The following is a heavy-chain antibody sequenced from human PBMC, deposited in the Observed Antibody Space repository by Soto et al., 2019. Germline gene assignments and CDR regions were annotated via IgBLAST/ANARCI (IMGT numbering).Heavy chain of an antibody. V-gene: IGHV3-33*01. CDR1: GFTFSSYG. D-gene: IGHD4-17*01. Sequence: QVQLVESGGGVVQPGRSLRLSCAASGFTFSSYGMHWVRQAPGKGLEWVAVIWYDGSNKYYADSVKGRFTISRDNSKNTLYLKMNSLRAEDTAVYYCARDHAGDYETDYWGQGTLVTVSS. J-gene: IGHJ4*02. CDR2: IWYDGSNK. CDR3: ARDHAGDYETDY.